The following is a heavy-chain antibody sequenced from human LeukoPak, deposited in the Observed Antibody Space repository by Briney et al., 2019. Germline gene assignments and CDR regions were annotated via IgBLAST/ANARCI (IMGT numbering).Heavy chain of an antibody. CDR3: ARPTTGPATQGCDW. D-gene: IGHD1-1*01. V-gene: IGHV4-39*01. CDR2: IYYRGNT. Sequence: SETLSLTCTVSGGSISSSPYYWAWIRQPPGRGLEWIGSIYYRGNTYHNPSLKSRITISVHTSKNQFSLSVIAVTPADTAVYFCARPTTGPATQGCDWWGQGILVTVAS. J-gene: IGHJ4*02. CDR1: GGSISSSPYY.